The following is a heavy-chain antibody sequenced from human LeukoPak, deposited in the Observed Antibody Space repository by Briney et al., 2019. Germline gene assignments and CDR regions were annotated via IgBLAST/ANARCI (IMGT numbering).Heavy chain of an antibody. CDR3: ARGWLGELFFY. D-gene: IGHD3-10*01. CDR1: GGSISSGSYY. Sequence: PSETLSLTCTVSGGSISSGSYYWSWIRQHPGKGLEWIGYIYYSGITYHNPSLKSRVTISVDTSKNQFSLKLTSVTAADTAVYYCARGWLGELFFYWGQGTLVTVSS. CDR2: IYYSGIT. V-gene: IGHV4-31*03. J-gene: IGHJ4*02.